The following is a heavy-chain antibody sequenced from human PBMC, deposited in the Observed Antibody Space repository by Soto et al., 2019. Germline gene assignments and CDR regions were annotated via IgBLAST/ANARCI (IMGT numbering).Heavy chain of an antibody. Sequence: GGSLRLSCAGSGVTFRGYAVHWVRQTPGKGLEWVTVISDDGSKTYYADSVKGRFSVSRDDSTNMVFLQMSSLLSEDTAVYHCARESGDWPLNWFDPWGQGTLVTVSS. CDR1: GVTFRGYA. CDR2: ISDDGSKT. D-gene: IGHD2-21*02. CDR3: ARESGDWPLNWFDP. V-gene: IGHV3-30*14. J-gene: IGHJ5*02.